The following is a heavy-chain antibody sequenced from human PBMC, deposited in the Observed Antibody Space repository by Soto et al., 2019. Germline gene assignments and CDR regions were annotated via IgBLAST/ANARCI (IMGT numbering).Heavy chain of an antibody. J-gene: IGHJ6*02. V-gene: IGHV3-9*01. Sequence: EVQLVESGGGLVHPGKSLRLSCVASGFTFDDHVMHWVRQVPGKGLEWVGHISWNGYSIGYGGSVRGRFTISRDNAKNTVYLQMNSLRPEDTALYYCARSWSGSTSGRVDVWGQGTTVTVSS. CDR3: ARSWSGSTSGRVDV. D-gene: IGHD3-3*01. CDR2: ISWNGYSI. CDR1: GFTFDDHV.